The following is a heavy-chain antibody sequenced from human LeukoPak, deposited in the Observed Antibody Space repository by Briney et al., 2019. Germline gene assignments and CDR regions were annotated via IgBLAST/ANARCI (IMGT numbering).Heavy chain of an antibody. V-gene: IGHV3-23*01. CDR1: GFTFSDYA. Sequence: TGGSLRLSCAASGFTFSDYAMTWVRQAPGKGLEWVSAISGSGAGTYYADSVKGRFTISRDNSKDTLYLQMNSLRGEDTAVYYCAKVPSGVGAYYFYGMDVWGQGTTVTVS. J-gene: IGHJ6*02. CDR3: AKVPSGVGAYYFYGMDV. D-gene: IGHD3-16*01. CDR2: ISGSGAGT.